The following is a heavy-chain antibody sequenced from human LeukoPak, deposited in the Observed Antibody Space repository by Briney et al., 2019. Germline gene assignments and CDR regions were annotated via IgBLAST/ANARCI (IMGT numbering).Heavy chain of an antibody. CDR3: ARAGVNYGSGSYRVYYFDY. J-gene: IGHJ4*02. CDR1: GGTFISYA. D-gene: IGHD3-10*01. Sequence: GSSVKVSCKASGGTFISYAISWVRQAPGQGLEWMGGIIPIFGTANYAQRFQGRVTITADKSTSTAYMELSSLRSEDTAVYYCARAGVNYGSGSYRVYYFDYWGQGTLVTVSS. CDR2: IIPIFGTA. V-gene: IGHV1-69*06.